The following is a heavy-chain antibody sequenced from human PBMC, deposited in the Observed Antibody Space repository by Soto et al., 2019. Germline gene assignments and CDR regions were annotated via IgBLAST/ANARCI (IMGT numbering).Heavy chain of an antibody. D-gene: IGHD6-6*01. CDR2: INYSGSNI. CDR1: GGSLGSYY. CDR3: ARAYSSSSDYYGMDV. J-gene: IGHJ6*02. V-gene: IGHV3-11*04. Sequence: LSLTCTVSGGSLGSYYWSWVRQAPGKGLEWVSKINYSGSNIYYSKSVKGRFTISRDNAKNTLYLQMNSLRAEDTAVYYCARAYSSSSDYYGMDVWGQGTTVTVSS.